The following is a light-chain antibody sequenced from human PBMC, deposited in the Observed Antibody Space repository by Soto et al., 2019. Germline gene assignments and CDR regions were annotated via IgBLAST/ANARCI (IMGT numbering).Light chain of an antibody. Sequence: EIVLTQSPGTLSLSPGERATLSYRASQSVRSTYLAWYQQKPGQAPRLLIHGASSRATGIPGRFSGSGSGTDFTLTISRLEPEDFALYYCQLISSSLSCTFGQGKRLDIK. CDR3: QLISSSLSCT. CDR1: QSVRSTY. J-gene: IGKJ5*01. CDR2: GAS. V-gene: IGKV3-20*01.